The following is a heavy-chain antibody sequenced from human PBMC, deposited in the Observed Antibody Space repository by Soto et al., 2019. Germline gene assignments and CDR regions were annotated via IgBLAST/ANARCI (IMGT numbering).Heavy chain of an antibody. CDR3: ATSRGGGGY. J-gene: IGHJ4*02. Sequence: EVQLVESGGGLIQPGGSLRLSCAVSGFTVSNNYMSWVRQAPGKGLEGVSVIYSGGYTAYGDSVKGRFTISRDNSKNTLYLQINRRGADDPAVFCGATSRGGGGYWGQGTLVTVSS. CDR1: GFTVSNNY. V-gene: IGHV3-53*01. D-gene: IGHD2-2*01. CDR2: IYSGGYT.